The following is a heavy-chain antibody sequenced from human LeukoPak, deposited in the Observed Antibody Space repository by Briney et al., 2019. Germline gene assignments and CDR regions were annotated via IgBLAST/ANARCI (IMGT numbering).Heavy chain of an antibody. D-gene: IGHD6-19*01. V-gene: IGHV3-30-3*01. CDR2: ILYDGSNT. Sequence: GGSLRLACAASGFTFSSYAMRWVRQPPGKGLEWVAAILYDGSNTYYADSRKGRFTISRDNSKNTLYLQMNSLRAEDTAVYYCAREGSSGWFDFWGQGTLVTVSS. J-gene: IGHJ4*02. CDR1: GFTFSSYA. CDR3: AREGSSGWFDF.